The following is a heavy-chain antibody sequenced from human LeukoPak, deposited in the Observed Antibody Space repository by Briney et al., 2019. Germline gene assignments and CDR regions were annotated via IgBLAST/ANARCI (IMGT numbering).Heavy chain of an antibody. Sequence: ASVKVSCKASGYTFTSYGISWVRQAPGQGLEWMGWISAYNGNTNYAQKLQGRVTMTTDTSTSTAYMELRSLRSDDTAAYYCARDWGYCSSTSCAPPFDIWGQGTMVTVSS. D-gene: IGHD2-2*01. CDR3: ARDWGYCSSTSCAPPFDI. CDR2: ISAYNGNT. CDR1: GYTFTSYG. J-gene: IGHJ3*02. V-gene: IGHV1-18*01.